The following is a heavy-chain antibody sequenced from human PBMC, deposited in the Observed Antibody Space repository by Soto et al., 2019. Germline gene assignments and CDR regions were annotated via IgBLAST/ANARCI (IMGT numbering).Heavy chain of an antibody. V-gene: IGHV4-31*03. D-gene: IGHD3-16*01. J-gene: IGHJ4*02. Sequence: PSATLSLTCSVSGGSISSGGYFWSWVRQHPGKGLEWIGYIYFGGDTNFNPSLKSRVTMSADASKNQFSLKLSSVTAADTAVYYCTRCVGQRLYYFDYWGQGTLVTVSS. CDR1: GGSISSGGYF. CDR3: TRCVGQRLYYFDY. CDR2: IYFGGDT.